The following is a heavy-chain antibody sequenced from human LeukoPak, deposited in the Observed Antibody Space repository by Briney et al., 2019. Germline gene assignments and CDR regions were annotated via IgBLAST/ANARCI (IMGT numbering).Heavy chain of an antibody. J-gene: IGHJ5*02. CDR1: VFTFSSYW. Sequence: GGSLRLSCAASVFTFSSYWMSWVRQAPGKGLEWVANIKQDGSEKYYVDSVKGRFTISRDNAKNSLYLQMNSLRAEDTAGYYCARERKKPTLVNLNWNGGRGELDPWGQGTLVTVSS. CDR2: IKQDGSEK. CDR3: ARERKKPTLVNLNWNGGRGELDP. D-gene: IGHD1-1*01. V-gene: IGHV3-7*01.